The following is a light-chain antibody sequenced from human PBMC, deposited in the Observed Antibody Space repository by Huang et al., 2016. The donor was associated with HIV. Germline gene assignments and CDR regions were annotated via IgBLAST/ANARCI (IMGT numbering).Light chain of an antibody. V-gene: IGKV3-11*01. CDR1: QRVSSY. CDR3: QQRSNWPPIT. J-gene: IGKJ5*01. CDR2: DAS. Sequence: EIVLTQSPATLSLSPGERATLSCRASQRVSSYLAWYQQKPGQAPRLLISDASNRATGIPARFSGSGSGTDFTLTISSLEPEDFAVYYCQQRSNWPPITFGQGTRLEIK.